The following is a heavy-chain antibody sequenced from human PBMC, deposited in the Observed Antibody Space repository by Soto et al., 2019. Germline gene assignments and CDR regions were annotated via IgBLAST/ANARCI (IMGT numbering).Heavy chain of an antibody. Sequence: SGPTLVNPTQTLTLTCTFSGFSLSTSGMCVSWIRQPPGKALEWLARIDWDDDKYYSTSLKTRLTISKDTSKNQVVLTMTNMDPVDTATYYCARTNLGYCSGGSCQPNWFDPWGQGTLVTVSS. D-gene: IGHD2-15*01. V-gene: IGHV2-70*11. CDR1: GFSLSTSGMC. J-gene: IGHJ5*02. CDR2: IDWDDDK. CDR3: ARTNLGYCSGGSCQPNWFDP.